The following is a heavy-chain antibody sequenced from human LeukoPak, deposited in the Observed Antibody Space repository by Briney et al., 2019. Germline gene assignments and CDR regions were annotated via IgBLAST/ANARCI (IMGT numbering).Heavy chain of an antibody. CDR1: GFTFSSYS. CDR2: ISSSSSYI. Sequence: GGSLRLSCAASGFTFSSYSMNWVRQAPGKGLEWVSSISSSSSYIYYADSVKGRFTISRDNAKNSLYLQMNSLRAEDTAVYYCARDASPPGVAATLGYYYGMDVRGQGTTVTVSS. J-gene: IGHJ6*02. D-gene: IGHD2-15*01. V-gene: IGHV3-21*01. CDR3: ARDASPPGVAATLGYYYGMDV.